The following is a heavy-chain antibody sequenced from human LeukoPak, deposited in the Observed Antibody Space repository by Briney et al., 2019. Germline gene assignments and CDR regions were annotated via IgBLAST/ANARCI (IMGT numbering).Heavy chain of an antibody. CDR2: ISNDGSKK. J-gene: IGHJ4*02. Sequence: PGGALRLSCAASGFTFSRQTIHWVRQAPQAPGRGLEWVAVISNDGSKKYYADSVKGRFTISRDNSKNTIYLQMNSLRPEDTAVYYCARGNYLDRSAYYEEFDYWGQGTLVTVSS. CDR1: GFTFSRQT. CDR3: ARGNYLDRSAYYEEFDY. D-gene: IGHD3-22*01. V-gene: IGHV3-30-3*01.